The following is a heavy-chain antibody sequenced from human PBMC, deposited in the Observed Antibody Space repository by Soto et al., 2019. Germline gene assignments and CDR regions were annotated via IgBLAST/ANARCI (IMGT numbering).Heavy chain of an antibody. CDR3: VRERFFYDMTGQEY. CDR1: GFPFSTYE. V-gene: IGHV3-48*03. CDR2: ITTSGSDM. J-gene: IGHJ4*02. Sequence: PGGSLRLSCAGSGFPFSTYEMNWVRQAPGKGLEWIAHITTSGSDMNYADSVKGRFTISRDNSKSSVFLQMNSLRVEDTAIYYCVRERFFYDMTGQEYWGQGTQVTVSS. D-gene: IGHD3-22*01.